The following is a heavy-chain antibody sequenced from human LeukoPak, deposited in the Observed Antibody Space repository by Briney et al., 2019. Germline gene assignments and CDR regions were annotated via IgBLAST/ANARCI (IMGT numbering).Heavy chain of an antibody. J-gene: IGHJ3*02. CDR1: GYSISSGYY. CDR3: AAIYDSSGYYAFDI. D-gene: IGHD3-22*01. Sequence: SETLSLTCAVSGYSISSGYYWGWIRQPPGKGLEWIGSIYHSGSTYYNPSLKSRVTISVDTSKNQFSLKLSSVTAADTAVYYCAAIYDSSGYYAFDIWGQGTMVTVS. CDR2: IYHSGST. V-gene: IGHV4-38-2*01.